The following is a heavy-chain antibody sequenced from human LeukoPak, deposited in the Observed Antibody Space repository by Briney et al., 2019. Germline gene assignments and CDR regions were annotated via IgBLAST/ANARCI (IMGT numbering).Heavy chain of an antibody. D-gene: IGHD4-23*01. Sequence: ASVKVPCKASGYTFTGYYMHWVRQAPGQGLEWMGWINPNSGGTNYAQKFQGRVTMTRDTSISTAYMELSRLRSDDTAVYYCARGAGGKPYYYYGMDVWGQGTTVTVSS. CDR1: GYTFTGYY. J-gene: IGHJ6*02. V-gene: IGHV1-2*02. CDR2: INPNSGGT. CDR3: ARGAGGKPYYYYGMDV.